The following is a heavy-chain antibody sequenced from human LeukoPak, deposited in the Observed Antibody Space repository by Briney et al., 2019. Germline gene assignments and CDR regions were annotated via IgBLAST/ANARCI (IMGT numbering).Heavy chain of an antibody. J-gene: IGHJ6*02. CDR3: ATGSPVKDYYYYGMDV. V-gene: IGHV1-24*01. D-gene: IGHD6-19*01. Sequence: ASVKVSCKVSGYTLTELSMHWVRQAPGKGLEWMGGFDPEDGETIYAQKFQGRVTMTEDTSTDTAYMELSSLRSEDTAVYYCATGSPVKDYYYYGMDVWGQGTTVTVSS. CDR1: GYTLTELS. CDR2: FDPEDGET.